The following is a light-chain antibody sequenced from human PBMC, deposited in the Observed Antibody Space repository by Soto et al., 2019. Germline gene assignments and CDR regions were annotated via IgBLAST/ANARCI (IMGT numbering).Light chain of an antibody. CDR2: ATS. V-gene: IGKV3-20*01. J-gene: IGKJ2*01. CDR3: QQYDTSPPMYT. CDR1: QSVSSSF. Sequence: EVVLTQSPGTLSLSPGERATLSCRASQSVSSSFLAWYQQKPGQAPRLLIYATSTRAAGIPDRFSGSGSGTDFTLTISRLEPDDVAVYYCQQYDTSPPMYTFGQGTKVDIK.